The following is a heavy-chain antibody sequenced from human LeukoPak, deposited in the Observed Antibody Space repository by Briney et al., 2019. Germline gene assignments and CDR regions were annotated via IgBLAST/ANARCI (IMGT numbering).Heavy chain of an antibody. J-gene: IGHJ4*02. D-gene: IGHD4-17*01. V-gene: IGHV3-48*02. CDR2: IDKTSTNI. Sequence: GGSLSLSCTASGFSFTSYSPNWVRQAPGRGLEWVSYIDKTSTNIYYADSVKGRFTISRDNARNSLYLQMNSLRDEDTAVYYCARDLSYGDQNPFDYWAREPWSPSPQ. CDR3: ARDLSYGDQNPFDY. CDR1: GFSFTSYS.